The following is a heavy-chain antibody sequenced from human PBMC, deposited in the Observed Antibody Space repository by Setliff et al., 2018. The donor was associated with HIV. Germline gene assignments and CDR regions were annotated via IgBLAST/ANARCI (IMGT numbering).Heavy chain of an antibody. D-gene: IGHD2-15*01. Sequence: GGSLRLSCAASGFTFSTYGMQWVRQAPGKGLEWVAFIRYDGSNQYYADSVKGRFTISRDNSKNTLYLQMNSLRAEDTAVYYCAKCGGVTCYSASWYFDYWGQGTRVTVSS. CDR2: IRYDGSNQ. CDR3: AKCGGVTCYSASWYFDY. CDR1: GFTFSTYG. V-gene: IGHV3-30*02. J-gene: IGHJ4*02.